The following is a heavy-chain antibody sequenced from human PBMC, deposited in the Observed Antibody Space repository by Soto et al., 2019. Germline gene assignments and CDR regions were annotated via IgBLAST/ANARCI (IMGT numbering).Heavy chain of an antibody. CDR1: GFSFDDFA. D-gene: IGHD3-10*01. CDR2: INWHDKTR. J-gene: IGHJ4*02. CDR3: ARDLSGWSPGEVPFPLDF. Sequence: VQLAESGGGLVEPGRSLRLSCVASGFSFDDFAMHWVRQAPGKGLEWVSGINWHDKTRGYADPVRGRFIVSRDNAKNSLYLQMNSLRVEDTAIYYCARDLSGWSPGEVPFPLDFWGQGTLVTVSS. V-gene: IGHV3-9*01.